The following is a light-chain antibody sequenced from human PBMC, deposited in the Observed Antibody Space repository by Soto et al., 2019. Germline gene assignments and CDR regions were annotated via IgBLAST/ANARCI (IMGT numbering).Light chain of an antibody. CDR1: QSVSGN. V-gene: IGKV3-15*01. J-gene: IGKJ2*01. CDR3: QQNNHWPPFT. Sequence: EIVMTQSPATLSVSPGERATLSCRASQSVSGNLAWYQQKPGQAPRLLIYGASTRAAGVPARFSGSGSGTEFTLTISSLQSEDFAVYHCQQNNHWPPFTFGQGTKLQIK. CDR2: GAS.